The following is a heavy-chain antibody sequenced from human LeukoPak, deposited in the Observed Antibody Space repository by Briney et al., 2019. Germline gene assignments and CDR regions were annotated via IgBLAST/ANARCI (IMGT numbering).Heavy chain of an antibody. D-gene: IGHD3-22*01. CDR1: GFTLSSYE. J-gene: IGHJ6*03. Sequence: PGGSLRLSCIVSGFTLSSYEMTWFRQAPGKGLEWVSSISGSSDYIYYADSVKGRFTISRDNAKNSLYLQMNSLRAEDTAVYYCTSYYYDDNYFYYMDVWGTGTTVTVSS. V-gene: IGHV3-21*01. CDR3: TSYYYDDNYFYYMDV. CDR2: ISGSSDYI.